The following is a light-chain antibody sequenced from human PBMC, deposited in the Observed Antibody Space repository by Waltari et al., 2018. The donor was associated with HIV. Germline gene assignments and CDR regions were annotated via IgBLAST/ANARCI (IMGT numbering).Light chain of an antibody. Sequence: QSVLTQPPSASGTPGQRVTISCSGSSSNIGSNYVYWYQQLPGTAPKLLTYRSNQRPSGFPGRFSGAKAGPSASLAISGLRSEDEADYYCAAWDDSLSGHVVFGGGTKLTVL. CDR1: SSNIGSNY. J-gene: IGLJ2*01. CDR2: RSN. CDR3: AAWDDSLSGHVV. V-gene: IGLV1-47*01.